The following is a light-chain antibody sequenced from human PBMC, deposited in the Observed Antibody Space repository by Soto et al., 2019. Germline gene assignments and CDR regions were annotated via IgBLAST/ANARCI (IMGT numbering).Light chain of an antibody. CDR1: CSDVGGYNY. CDR2: EVS. Sequence: QSALTQPASVSGSPGESITISCTGTCSDVGGYNYVSWYQQPPGKAPKLMIYEVSNRPSGVSNRFSGSKSGNTASLTISGLQAEDEADYYCSSYTSSSTVVFGGGTKLTVL. J-gene: IGLJ2*01. V-gene: IGLV2-14*01. CDR3: SSYTSSSTVV.